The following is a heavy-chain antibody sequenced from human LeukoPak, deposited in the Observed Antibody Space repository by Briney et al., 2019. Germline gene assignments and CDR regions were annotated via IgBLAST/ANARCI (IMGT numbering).Heavy chain of an antibody. CDR2: MYYSGST. V-gene: IGHV4-30-4*01. D-gene: IGHD3-22*01. Sequence: SQTLSLTCTVSGGSISSGDYYWSWLRQPPGKGLEWIAYMYYSGSTYYNPSLKSRVTMSADTSKNQLSLKLSSVTAADTAVYYRARPYYYDSRIDPWGQGILVTVSS. CDR1: GGSISSGDYY. J-gene: IGHJ5*02. CDR3: ARPYYYDSRIDP.